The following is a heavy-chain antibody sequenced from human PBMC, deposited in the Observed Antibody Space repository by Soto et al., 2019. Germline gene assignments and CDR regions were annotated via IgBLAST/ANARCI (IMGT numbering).Heavy chain of an antibody. Sequence: QVQLVESGGDLVKPGGSLRLSCAASGFPFSDYYLSWIRQAPGKGLESVSSIGSSSSYTNYADSVKGRFTISRDNAKNSLYRQMNSLRAEDPAVYYCARRRPTGYYNYWGQGTLVTVSA. D-gene: IGHD3-9*01. CDR3: ARRRPTGYYNY. J-gene: IGHJ4*02. V-gene: IGHV3-11*05. CDR1: GFPFSDYY. CDR2: IGSSSSYT.